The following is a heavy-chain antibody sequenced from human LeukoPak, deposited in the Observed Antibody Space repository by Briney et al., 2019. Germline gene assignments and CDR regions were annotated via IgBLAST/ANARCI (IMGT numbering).Heavy chain of an antibody. CDR3: ARAPKRATEANWFDP. J-gene: IGHJ5*02. CDR2: IYHSGST. Sequence: PSETLSLTCTVSGYSISSGYYWGWIRQPPGKGLEWIGSIYHSGSTYYNPSLKSRVTISVDTSKNQFSLKLSSVTAADTAVYYCARAPKRATEANWFDPWGQGTLVTVSS. V-gene: IGHV4-38-2*02. CDR1: GYSISSGYY. D-gene: IGHD5-24*01.